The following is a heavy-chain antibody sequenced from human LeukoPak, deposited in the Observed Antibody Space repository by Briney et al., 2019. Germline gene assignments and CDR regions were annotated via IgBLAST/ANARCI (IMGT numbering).Heavy chain of an antibody. Sequence: AGSLRLSCAASGFTFSSYAMSWVRQAPGKGLEWVSSISGSGGSTYYADSVKGRFTISRDNSKNTVYLQMNSQRAEDTALYYCAKDPAAAGTAEYFQHWGQGTLVTVSS. D-gene: IGHD6-13*01. J-gene: IGHJ1*01. CDR3: AKDPAAAGTAEYFQH. V-gene: IGHV3-23*01. CDR2: ISGSGGST. CDR1: GFTFSSYA.